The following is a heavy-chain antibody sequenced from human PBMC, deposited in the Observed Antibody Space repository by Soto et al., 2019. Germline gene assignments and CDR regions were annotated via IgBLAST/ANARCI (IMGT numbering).Heavy chain of an antibody. CDR1: GYRFTSYF. Sequence: QVQLVQSGAEVKKPGASMRVSCRTSGYRFTSYFIHWVRQAPGQRLEWMGWINTGNGNTRYSQKLGGRATITRTTNASTVYMELSSLRSEDMAMYYCERDRYYYYDTCGYYYYWGQGALVTVSS. CDR2: INTGNGNT. V-gene: IGHV1-3*04. J-gene: IGHJ4*02. CDR3: ERDRYYYYDTCGYYYY. D-gene: IGHD3-22*01.